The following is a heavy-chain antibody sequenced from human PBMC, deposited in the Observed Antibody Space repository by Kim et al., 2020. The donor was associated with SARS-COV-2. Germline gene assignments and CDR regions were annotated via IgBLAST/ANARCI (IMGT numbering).Heavy chain of an antibody. Sequence: GGSLRLSCAASGFTFSSYAMSWVRQAPGKGLEWVSAISGSGGSTYYADSVKGRFTISRDNSKNTLYLQMNSLRAEDTAVYYCAKEGQGGNITMVRGVINAWFDPWGQGTLVTVSS. CDR3: AKEGQGGNITMVRGVINAWFDP. CDR1: GFTFSSYA. J-gene: IGHJ5*02. D-gene: IGHD3-10*01. V-gene: IGHV3-23*01. CDR2: ISGSGGST.